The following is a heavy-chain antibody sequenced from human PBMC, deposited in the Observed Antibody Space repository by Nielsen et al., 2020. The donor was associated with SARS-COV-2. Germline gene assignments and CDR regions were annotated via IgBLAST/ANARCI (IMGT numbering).Heavy chain of an antibody. J-gene: IGHJ5*02. D-gene: IGHD4-17*01. Sequence: GGSLRLSCAASGFTFSSYSMNWVRQAPGKGLEWVSSISSSSSYIYYADSVKGRFTISRDNAKNSLYLQMNSLRAEDTAVYYCARSSAVPGYGDYVEDWFDPWGQGTLVTVSS. V-gene: IGHV3-21*01. CDR3: ARSSAVPGYGDYVEDWFDP. CDR2: ISSSSSYI. CDR1: GFTFSSYS.